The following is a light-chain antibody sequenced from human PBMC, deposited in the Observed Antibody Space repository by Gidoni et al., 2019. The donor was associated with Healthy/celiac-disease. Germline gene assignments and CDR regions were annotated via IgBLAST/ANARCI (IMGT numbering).Light chain of an antibody. V-gene: IGKV2-28*01. CDR1: QSLLHSNGYSY. J-gene: IGKJ4*01. Sequence: VVTQSPLSLPVTPGEPASISCRSSQSLLHSNGYSYLDWYLQKPGQAPQLLIYLGSNRASGVPDRFSGSGSGTDFTLKISRVEAEDVGVYYCMQALQTPLTFGGXTKVDIK. CDR3: MQALQTPLT. CDR2: LGS.